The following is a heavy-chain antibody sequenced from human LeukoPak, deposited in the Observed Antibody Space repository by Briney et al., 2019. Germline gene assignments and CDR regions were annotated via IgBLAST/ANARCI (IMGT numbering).Heavy chain of an antibody. CDR2: ISYDGSNK. V-gene: IGHV3-30-3*01. Sequence: GGSLRLSRAASGFTFSSYAMHWVRQAPGKGLEWVAVISYDGSNKYYADSVKGRFTISRDNSKNTLYLQMNSLRAEDTAVYYCARDTLTSIAVAGGYYWGQGTLVTVSS. CDR3: ARDTLTSIAVAGGYY. CDR1: GFTFSSYA. D-gene: IGHD6-19*01. J-gene: IGHJ4*02.